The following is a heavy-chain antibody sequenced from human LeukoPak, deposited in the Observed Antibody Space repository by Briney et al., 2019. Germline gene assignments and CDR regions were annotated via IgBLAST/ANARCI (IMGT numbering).Heavy chain of an antibody. D-gene: IGHD6-13*01. V-gene: IGHV3-53*01. Sequence: PGGSLGLSCAASGFAVSSNYMSWVRQPPGKGLEWLSLIDSSGNTFYADSVKGRFAISRDYLKNTLFLQMNSLRAEDTALYYCARDPVVASPGPFYYHYMDVWGKGTTVTVSS. CDR2: IDSSGNT. CDR3: ARDPVVASPGPFYYHYMDV. J-gene: IGHJ6*03. CDR1: GFAVSSNY.